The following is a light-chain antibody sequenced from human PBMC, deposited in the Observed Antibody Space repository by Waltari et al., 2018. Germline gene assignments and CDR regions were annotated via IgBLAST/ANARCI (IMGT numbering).Light chain of an antibody. CDR3: AAWDDSLNSRL. V-gene: IGLV1-47*01. CDR1: NSNIGSNY. J-gene: IGLJ3*02. CDR2: GND. Sequence: QSVLTQPPSASGAPGQRVTISCSGGNSNIGSNYLFWYQQLPGPAPKLLIYGNDQRPGGAPDLFSGSKCGTSASLAITGLRSEEEAEYYCAAWDDSLNSRLFGGGTKLTVL.